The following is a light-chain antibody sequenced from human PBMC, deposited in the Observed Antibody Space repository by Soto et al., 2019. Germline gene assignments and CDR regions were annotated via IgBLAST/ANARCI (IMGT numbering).Light chain of an antibody. J-gene: IGKJ1*01. Sequence: IQMTQSPSTLSASVGDRVTITYRASQSISSWLAWYQQKPGKAPKLLIYDASSLESGVPSSFSGSGSGTEFTLTISSLQPDDFATYYCQQYNSYSVTFGQGTKVDI. CDR1: QSISSW. CDR2: DAS. CDR3: QQYNSYSVT. V-gene: IGKV1-5*01.